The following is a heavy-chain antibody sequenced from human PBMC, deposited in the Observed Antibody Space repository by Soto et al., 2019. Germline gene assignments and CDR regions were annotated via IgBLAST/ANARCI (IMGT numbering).Heavy chain of an antibody. J-gene: IGHJ4*02. CDR1: GASISSFY. CDR2: ISNAGNR. V-gene: IGHV4-59*01. Sequence: SETLSLTCTVSGASISSFYWSWIRQSPGKGLVWMAYISNAGNRNFNPSLQGRVTISMDTSKNQFSLRLNSVTAADTAVYYCAKVRGSSGSYYFDFWGLGTLVTVSS. D-gene: IGHD1-26*01. CDR3: AKVRGSSGSYYFDF.